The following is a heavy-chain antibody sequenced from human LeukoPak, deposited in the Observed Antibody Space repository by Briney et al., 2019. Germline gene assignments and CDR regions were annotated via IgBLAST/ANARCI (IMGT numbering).Heavy chain of an antibody. V-gene: IGHV4-39*01. Sequence: SETLSLTCTVSGGSISSSSYYWGWIRQPPGKGLEWIGSIYYSGSPYYNPSLKSRVTISVDTSKNQFSLKLSSVTAADTAVYYCARHPGRILAYCGGDCYVSHFDYWGQGTLVTVSS. J-gene: IGHJ4*02. D-gene: IGHD2-21*02. CDR1: GGSISSSSYY. CDR3: ARHPGRILAYCGGDCYVSHFDY. CDR2: IYYSGSP.